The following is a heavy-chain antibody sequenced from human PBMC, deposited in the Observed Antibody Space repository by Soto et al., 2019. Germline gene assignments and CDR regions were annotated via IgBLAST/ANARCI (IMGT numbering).Heavy chain of an antibody. D-gene: IGHD6-19*01. Sequence: SGTLSLTCTVSGGSISSYYWSWIRQPPGKGLEWIGYIFYTGSTDYNPSLKSRVTISVDTSKNEFSLKLTSVTAADTAVYYCARVDSGWHDYWGQGTLVTVSS. CDR1: GGSISSYY. CDR2: IFYTGST. V-gene: IGHV4-59*01. J-gene: IGHJ4*02. CDR3: ARVDSGWHDY.